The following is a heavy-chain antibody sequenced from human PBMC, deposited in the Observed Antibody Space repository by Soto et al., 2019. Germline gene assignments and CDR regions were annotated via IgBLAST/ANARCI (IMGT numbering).Heavy chain of an antibody. CDR3: AREVAAAGRRSYPGMDV. J-gene: IGHJ6*02. CDR1: GFTFSSYA. CDR2: ISYDGSNK. V-gene: IGHV3-30-3*01. Sequence: QVQLVESGGGVVQPGRSLRLSCAASGFTFSSYAMHWVRQAPGKGLEWVAVISYDGSNKYYTDSVQGRFTISRDNSKNTLYLLMNTLRAEETAVFHCAREVAAAGRRSYPGMDVWGQGTKVTVSS. D-gene: IGHD6-13*01.